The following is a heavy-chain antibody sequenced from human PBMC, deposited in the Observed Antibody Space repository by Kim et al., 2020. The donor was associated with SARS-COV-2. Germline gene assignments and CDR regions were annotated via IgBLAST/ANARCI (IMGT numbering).Heavy chain of an antibody. CDR3: ARDCGGDCFPWAGVTNA. V-gene: IGHV3-30-3*01. J-gene: IGHJ3*01. D-gene: IGHD2-21*01. CDR1: GFTFSSYA. CDR2: ISYDGSNK. Sequence: GGSLRLSCAASGFTFSSYAMHWVRQAPGKGLEWVAVISYDGSNKYYADSVKGRFTISRDNSKNTLYLQMNSLRAEDTAVYYCARDCGGDCFPWAGVTNA.